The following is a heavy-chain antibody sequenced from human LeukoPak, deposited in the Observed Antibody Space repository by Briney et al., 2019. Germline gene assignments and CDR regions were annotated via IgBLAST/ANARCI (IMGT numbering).Heavy chain of an antibody. D-gene: IGHD2-2*01. J-gene: IGHJ4*02. CDR1: GFTFSSYW. CDR2: MNQDGSEK. V-gene: IGHV3-7*01. Sequence: PGGSLRLSCAASGFTFSSYWMSWVRQAPGKGLEWVANMNQDGSEKYYADSVTVRFTISRDNSRNTLYLQMNSLRAEDTAVYYCAKRGATRGIDYWGQGTLVTVSS. CDR3: AKRGATRGIDY.